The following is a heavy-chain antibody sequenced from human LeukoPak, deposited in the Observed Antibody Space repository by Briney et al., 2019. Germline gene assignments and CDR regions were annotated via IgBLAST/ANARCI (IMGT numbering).Heavy chain of an antibody. V-gene: IGHV3-23*01. CDR3: AKARVLRYFDWRKTYYYYMDV. CDR2: ISGSGGST. CDR1: GFTFSSYG. J-gene: IGHJ6*03. D-gene: IGHD3-9*01. Sequence: GGSLRLSCAASGFTFSSYGMSWVRQAPGKGLEWVSAISGSGGSTYYADSVKGRFTISRDNSKNTLYLQMNSLRAEDTAVYYCAKARVLRYFDWRKTYYYYMDVWGKGTTVTISS.